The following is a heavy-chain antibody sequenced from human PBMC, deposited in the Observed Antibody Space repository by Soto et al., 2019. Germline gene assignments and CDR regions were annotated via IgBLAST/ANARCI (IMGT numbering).Heavy chain of an antibody. Sequence: SETLSLTCTVSGGSISSGDYYWSWIRQPPGKGLEWIGYIYYSGSTYYNPSLKSRVTISVDTSKNQFSLKLSSVTAADTAVYYCARVMENYYDSSGYTKDAFDIWGQGNPGHRLL. CDR1: GGSISSGDYY. D-gene: IGHD3-22*01. CDR3: ARVMENYYDSSGYTKDAFDI. CDR2: IYYSGST. J-gene: IGHJ3*02. V-gene: IGHV4-30-4*01.